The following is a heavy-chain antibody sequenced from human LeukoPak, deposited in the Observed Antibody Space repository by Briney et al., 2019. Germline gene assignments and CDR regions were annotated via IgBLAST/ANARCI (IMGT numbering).Heavy chain of an antibody. CDR3: ARPPGYSYGFDY. CDR2: ISSSSTI. Sequence: PGGSLRLSCAASGFTFSSYSMNWVRQAPGKGLEWVSYISSSSTIYYADSVRGRFTISRGNAKNSLYLQMNSLRDEDTAVYYCARPPGYSYGFDYWGQGTLVTVSS. D-gene: IGHD5-18*01. CDR1: GFTFSSYS. J-gene: IGHJ4*02. V-gene: IGHV3-48*02.